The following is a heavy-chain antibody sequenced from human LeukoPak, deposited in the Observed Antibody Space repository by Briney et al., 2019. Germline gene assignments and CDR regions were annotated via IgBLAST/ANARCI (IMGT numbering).Heavy chain of an antibody. V-gene: IGHV3-7*01. D-gene: IGHD4-23*01. CDR3: VRVMADYGGKGNDAFDI. Sequence: PGGSLRLSCAVSGFTFSSFWMSWVRQAPGKGPEWVANIKQDGSEKYYVDSVKGRFTISRDNGKNSLYLQMNSLRAEDTGLYYCVRVMADYGGKGNDAFDIWGQGTMVTVSS. CDR2: IKQDGSEK. J-gene: IGHJ3*02. CDR1: GFTFSSFW.